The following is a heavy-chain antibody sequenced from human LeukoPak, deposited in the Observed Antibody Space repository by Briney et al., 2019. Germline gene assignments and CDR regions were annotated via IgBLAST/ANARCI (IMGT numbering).Heavy chain of an antibody. CDR3: AKGRAESITMIVVVLDAFDI. V-gene: IGHV3-48*01. J-gene: IGHJ3*02. Sequence: GGSLRLSCAASGFTFSSYNMNWVRQAPGKGLEWVSYISSSSSTIYYADSVKGRFTISRDYAKNSLYLQMNGLRAEDTAVYYCAKGRAESITMIVVVLDAFDIWGQGTMVTVSS. CDR1: GFTFSSYN. D-gene: IGHD3-22*01. CDR2: ISSSSSTI.